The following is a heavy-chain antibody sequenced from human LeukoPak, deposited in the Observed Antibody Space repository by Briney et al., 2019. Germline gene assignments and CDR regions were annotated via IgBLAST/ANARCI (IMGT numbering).Heavy chain of an antibody. V-gene: IGHV3-33*01. D-gene: IGHD3-10*01. Sequence: GGSLRLSCAASGFTFSSYGMHWVRQAPGKGLEWVAVIWYDGSNKYYADSVKGRFTISRGNSKNTLYLQMNSLRAEDTAVYYCARDWGGSHCFDYWGQGTLVTVSS. CDR2: IWYDGSNK. J-gene: IGHJ4*02. CDR1: GFTFSSYG. CDR3: ARDWGGSHCFDY.